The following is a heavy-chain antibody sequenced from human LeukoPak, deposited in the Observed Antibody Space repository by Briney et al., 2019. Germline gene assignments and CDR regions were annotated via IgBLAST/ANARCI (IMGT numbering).Heavy chain of an antibody. CDR2: ISGSGGST. J-gene: IGHJ4*02. D-gene: IGHD3-9*01. CDR1: GFTVSSNY. CDR3: ARDRSLLRYFDWSPHDY. Sequence: PGGSLRLSCAASGFTVSSNYMRWVRQAPGKGLEWVSAISGSGGSTYYADSVKGRFTISRDNSKNPLYLQMNSLRAEDTAVYYCARDRSLLRYFDWSPHDYWGQGTLVTVSS. V-gene: IGHV3-66*02.